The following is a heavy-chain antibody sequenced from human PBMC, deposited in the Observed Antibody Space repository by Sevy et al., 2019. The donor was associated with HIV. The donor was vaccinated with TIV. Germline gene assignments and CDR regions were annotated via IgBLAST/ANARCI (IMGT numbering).Heavy chain of an antibody. V-gene: IGHV3-30*04. D-gene: IGHD3-10*01. Sequence: GGSLRLSCAASGFTFSSYAMHWVRQAPGKGLEWVAVISYDGSNKYYADSVKGRFTISRDNSKNTLYLQMNSLRAEDTAVYYCARGYGSGSYSPLDYWGQGTLVTVSS. J-gene: IGHJ4*02. CDR2: ISYDGSNK. CDR3: ARGYGSGSYSPLDY. CDR1: GFTFSSYA.